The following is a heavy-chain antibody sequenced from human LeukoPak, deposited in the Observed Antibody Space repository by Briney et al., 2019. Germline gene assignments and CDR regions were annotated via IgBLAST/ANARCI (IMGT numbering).Heavy chain of an antibody. CDR1: GFIFSNYY. D-gene: IGHD3-10*01. V-gene: IGHV3-11*04. CDR2: ISSSGSTI. Sequence: PGGSLRLSCAASGFIFSNYYMSWIRQAPGKGLEWVSYISSSGSTIYYADSVKGRFTISRDNAKNSLYLQLNSLRAEDTAVYYCARRSKPGYYGSGSLDPWGQGTLVTVSS. CDR3: ARRSKPGYYGSGSLDP. J-gene: IGHJ5*02.